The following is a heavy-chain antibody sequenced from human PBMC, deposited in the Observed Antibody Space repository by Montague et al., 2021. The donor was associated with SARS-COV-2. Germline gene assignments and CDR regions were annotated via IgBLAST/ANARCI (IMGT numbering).Heavy chain of an antibody. CDR2: IYYSGTT. Sequence: SETLSLTCTVSAGAIRDTDYFWGWIRQPPGKGLEWIGSIYYSGTTYHNPSLKSRVTISVDTSKNQFSLKLSSVTAADTAIYYCARAYCGGDCNYLYIWFDSWGQGALVTVSS. CDR1: AGAIRDTDYF. D-gene: IGHD2-21*01. CDR3: ARAYCGGDCNYLYIWFDS. V-gene: IGHV4-39*07. J-gene: IGHJ5*01.